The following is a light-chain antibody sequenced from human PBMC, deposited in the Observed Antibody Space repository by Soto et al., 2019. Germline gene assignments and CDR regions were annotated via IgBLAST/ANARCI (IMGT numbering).Light chain of an antibody. CDR1: SSDIGAYNY. J-gene: IGLJ3*02. CDR3: SSYTRSSTLV. Sequence: QSALTQPASVSGSPGQSITISCSGSSSDIGAYNYVSWYQHHPGKVPKVMIYEVTNRPSGVSNRFSGSKSGNTASLTISGLQAEDEADYYCSSYTRSSTLVFGGGTKLTVL. CDR2: EVT. V-gene: IGLV2-14*01.